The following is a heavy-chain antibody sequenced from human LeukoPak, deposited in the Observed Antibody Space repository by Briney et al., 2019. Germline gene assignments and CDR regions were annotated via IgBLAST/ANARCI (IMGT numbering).Heavy chain of an antibody. J-gene: IGHJ4*02. Sequence: SVKVSCKASGGTFSSYTISWVRQAPGQGLEWMGGIIPIFGTANYAQKFQGRVTITTDESTSTAYMELSSLRSEDTAVYYCARAYSNVGLGFDYWGQGTLVTVSS. CDR3: ARAYSNVGLGFDY. CDR1: GGTFSSYT. V-gene: IGHV1-69*05. D-gene: IGHD4-11*01. CDR2: IIPIFGTA.